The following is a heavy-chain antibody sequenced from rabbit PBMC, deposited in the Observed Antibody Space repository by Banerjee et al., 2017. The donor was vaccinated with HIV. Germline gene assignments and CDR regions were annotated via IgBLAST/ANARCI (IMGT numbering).Heavy chain of an antibody. D-gene: IGHD1-1*01. CDR2: IDAGSTGNT. CDR3: AGSLVDNANL. Sequence: KGPEWIACIDAGSTGNTYYASWAKGRFTISRTSSTTVSLQMTSLTAADTATYLCAGSLVDNANLWGPGTLVTVS. J-gene: IGHJ4*01. V-gene: IGHV1S40*01.